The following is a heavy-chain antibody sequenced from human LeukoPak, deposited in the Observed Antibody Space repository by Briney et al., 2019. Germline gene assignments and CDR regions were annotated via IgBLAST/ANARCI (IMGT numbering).Heavy chain of an antibody. Sequence: PGGSLRLSCAASGFTFSSYGMHWVRQAPGKGLEWVAFIRYDGSNKYYADSVKGRFTISRDNSKNTLYLQMNSLRAEDTAVYYCAKGVIYGDFVTLIDYWGQGTLVTVSS. CDR1: GFTFSSYG. V-gene: IGHV3-30*02. CDR3: AKGVIYGDFVTLIDY. D-gene: IGHD4-17*01. J-gene: IGHJ4*02. CDR2: IRYDGSNK.